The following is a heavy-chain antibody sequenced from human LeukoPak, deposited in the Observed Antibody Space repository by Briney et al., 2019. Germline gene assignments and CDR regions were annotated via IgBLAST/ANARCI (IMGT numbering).Heavy chain of an antibody. CDR2: IYYSGST. Sequence: SETLSLTCTVSGGSISSGGYYWSWIRQHPGKGLEWIGYIYYSGSTYYNPSLKSRATISVDTSKNQFSLKLSSVTAADTAVYYCARDTAVRGNDYYYYGMDVWGQGTTVTVSS. CDR1: GGSISSGGYY. CDR3: ARDTAVRGNDYYYYGMDV. J-gene: IGHJ6*02. D-gene: IGHD3-10*01. V-gene: IGHV4-31*03.